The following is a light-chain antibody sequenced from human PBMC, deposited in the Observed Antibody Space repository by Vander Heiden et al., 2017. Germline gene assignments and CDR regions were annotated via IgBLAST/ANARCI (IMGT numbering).Light chain of an antibody. J-gene: IGKJ4*01. CDR1: QSVSSY. CDR2: DAS. Sequence: EIVLTQSPATLSLSPGERATLSCRASQSVSSYLVWYQQKPGQAPSLLIYDASNRATGIPARFSGSGSGTDFTLTISSLEPEDFAVYYCQHRSGWPLTFGGGTKVEIK. CDR3: QHRSGWPLT. V-gene: IGKV3-11*01.